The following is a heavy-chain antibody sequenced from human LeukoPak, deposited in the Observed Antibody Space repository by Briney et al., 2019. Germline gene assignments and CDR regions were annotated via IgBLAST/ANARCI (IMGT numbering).Heavy chain of an antibody. CDR3: ARGPYSYDSSGAFDI. CDR2: ISRSGST. D-gene: IGHD3-22*01. V-gene: IGHV4-61*09. J-gene: IGHJ3*02. Sequence: PSETLSLTCTVSGGSISRCDYYWSWLPPPAGKGLEGIGHISRSGSTNYTPTLKSPIPISVDTSMSQFCLRLSSATAADTAVYFCARGPYSYDSSGAFDIWGQGTMVTVSS. CDR1: GGSISRCDYY.